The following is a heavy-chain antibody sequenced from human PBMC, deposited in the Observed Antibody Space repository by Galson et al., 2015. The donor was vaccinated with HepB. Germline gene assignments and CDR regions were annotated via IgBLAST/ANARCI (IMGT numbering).Heavy chain of an antibody. V-gene: IGHV3-23*01. CDR1: GFTFSSYA. D-gene: IGHD3-9*01. Sequence: SLRLSCAASGFTFSSYAMSWVRPAPGTGLEWVSAISGSGGSTYYADSVKGRFTISRDNSKNTLYLQMNSLRAEDTAVYYCAKDQAYYDILTGYKLPGIVGATGGGWGQGTLVTVSS. CDR3: AKDQAYYDILTGYKLPGIVGATGGG. J-gene: IGHJ4*02. CDR2: ISGSGGST.